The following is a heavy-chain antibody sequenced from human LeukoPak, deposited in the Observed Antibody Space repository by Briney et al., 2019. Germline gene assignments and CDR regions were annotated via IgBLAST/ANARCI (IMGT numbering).Heavy chain of an antibody. D-gene: IGHD1-14*01. CDR3: ARAPFGTGSPNTSDHLFDY. Sequence: GASVKVSCKASGYTFTSYYMHWVRQAPGQGLEWMGIINPSGGSTSYAQKFQGRVTMTRDMSTSTVYMELRSLRSEDTAVYYCARAPFGTGSPNTSDHLFDYWGQGTLVTVSS. V-gene: IGHV1-46*01. CDR1: GYTFTSYY. J-gene: IGHJ4*02. CDR2: INPSGGST.